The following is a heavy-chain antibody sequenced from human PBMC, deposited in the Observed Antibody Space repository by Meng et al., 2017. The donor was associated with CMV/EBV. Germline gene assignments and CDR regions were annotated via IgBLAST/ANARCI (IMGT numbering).Heavy chain of an antibody. CDR2: ISSSSSYI. CDR3: ARDGASYGDYVSLVY. Sequence: GESLKISCAASGFTFSSYSMNWVRQAPGKGLEWVSSISSSSSYIYYADSVKGRFTISRDNAKNSLYLQMNSLRAEDTAVYYCARDGASYGDYVSLVYWGQGTLVTVSS. D-gene: IGHD4-17*01. J-gene: IGHJ4*02. V-gene: IGHV3-21*01. CDR1: GFTFSSYS.